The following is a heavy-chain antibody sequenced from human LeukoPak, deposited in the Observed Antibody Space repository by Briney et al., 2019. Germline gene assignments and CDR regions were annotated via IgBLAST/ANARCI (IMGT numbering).Heavy chain of an antibody. V-gene: IGHV3-21*01. J-gene: IGHJ4*02. CDR1: GFTFSSYS. CDR3: ARVRDSGYFDY. CDR2: ISSSSSYI. Sequence: GSLSLSCAASGFTFSSYSMNWVRQAPGKGLEWVSSISSSSSYIYYADSVKGRFTISRDNAKNSLYLQMNSLRAEDTAVYYCARVRDSGYFDYWGQGTLVTVSS. D-gene: IGHD1-26*01.